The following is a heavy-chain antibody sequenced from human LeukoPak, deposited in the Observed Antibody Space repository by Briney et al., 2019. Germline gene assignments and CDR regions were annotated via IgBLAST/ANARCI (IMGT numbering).Heavy chain of an antibody. CDR1: GFTFSSYA. CDR2: ISGSGGST. CDR3: AKDVGRYGDYSRGDDY. J-gene: IGHJ4*02. V-gene: IGHV3-23*01. D-gene: IGHD4-17*01. Sequence: GGSLRLSCAASGFTFSSYATSWVRQAPGKGLGWVSAISGSGGSTYYADSAKGRFTISRVNSKKTLYLQMNSLRAEGTAVYYCAKDVGRYGDYSRGDDYWGQGTLVTVSS.